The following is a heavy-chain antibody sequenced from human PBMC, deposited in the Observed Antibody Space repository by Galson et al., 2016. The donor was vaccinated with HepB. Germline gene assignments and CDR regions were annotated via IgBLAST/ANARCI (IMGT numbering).Heavy chain of an antibody. Sequence: LRLSCAASGFTFSDYAMHWVRQAPGKGLEWVAVISYDGSNKYYADSVKGRFTISRDNSKNTLYLQMNSLRAEDTAVYYCARVSGTYFPYYYYGMDVWGQGTTVIVSS. J-gene: IGHJ6*02. V-gene: IGHV3-30-3*01. D-gene: IGHD1-26*01. CDR2: ISYDGSNK. CDR3: ARVSGTYFPYYYYGMDV. CDR1: GFTFSDYA.